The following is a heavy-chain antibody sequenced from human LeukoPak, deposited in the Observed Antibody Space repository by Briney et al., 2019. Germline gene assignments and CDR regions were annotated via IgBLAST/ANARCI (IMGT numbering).Heavy chain of an antibody. Sequence: PGGSLRLSCAASGFTFSDYYMISSSQRAINYGDSVKGRFTTSRDNAKNSLYLQMNSLRAEDTPIYYCAGRASDSYLLYWGQGILVTVSS. CDR1: GFTFSDYY. V-gene: IGHV3-11*01. CDR3: AGRASDSYLLY. D-gene: IGHD2-15*01. J-gene: IGHJ4*02. CDR2: SSSQRAI.